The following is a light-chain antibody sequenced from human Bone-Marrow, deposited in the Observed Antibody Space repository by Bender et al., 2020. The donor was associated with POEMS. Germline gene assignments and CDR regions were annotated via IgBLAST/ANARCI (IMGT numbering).Light chain of an antibody. V-gene: IGLV2-23*01. J-gene: IGLJ1*01. CDR1: SSDIGDYNY. Sequence: QSALTQPASVSGSPGQSITISCNGTSSDIGDYNYVSWYQQHPGKVPKLMIYENSKRPSEVSNRFSGSKSGNTASLTISGLQAEDEADYYCCSYAGSRTYVFGSGTKVTVL. CDR2: ENS. CDR3: CSYAGSRTYV.